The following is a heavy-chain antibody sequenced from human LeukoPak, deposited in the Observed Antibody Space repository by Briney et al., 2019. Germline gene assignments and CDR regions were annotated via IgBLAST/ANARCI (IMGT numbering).Heavy chain of an antibody. V-gene: IGHV4-39*01. D-gene: IGHD3-9*01. CDR3: ARVRDWFLDY. Sequence: SETLSLTCTVSGGSISSSSSYWGWIRQPPGKGLEWIGSMYYSGSTYYNPSLKSRVTISVDTSKNRFSLKLSSVTAADTAVYYCARVRDWFLDYWGQGTLVTVSS. CDR2: MYYSGST. J-gene: IGHJ4*02. CDR1: GGSISSSSSY.